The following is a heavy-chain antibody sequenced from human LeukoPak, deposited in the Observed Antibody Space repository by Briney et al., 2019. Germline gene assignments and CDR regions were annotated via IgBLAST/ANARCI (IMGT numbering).Heavy chain of an antibody. Sequence: SETLSLTCSVSGGSIRSTTYYWGWIRQPPGKGLEWIGEINHSGSTNYNPSLKSRVTISVDTSKNQFSLKLSSVTAADTAVYYCARGKRYCSGGSCYSMYNWFDPWGQGTLVTVSS. CDR2: INHSGST. V-gene: IGHV4-39*07. D-gene: IGHD2-15*01. CDR1: GGSIRSTTYY. CDR3: ARGKRYCSGGSCYSMYNWFDP. J-gene: IGHJ5*02.